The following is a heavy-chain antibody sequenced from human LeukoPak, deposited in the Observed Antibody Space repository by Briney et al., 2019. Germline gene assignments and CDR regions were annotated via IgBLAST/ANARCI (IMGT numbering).Heavy chain of an antibody. Sequence: GGSLRLSCAASGFTVSSNYMSWVRQAPGKGLEWVSVIYSGGNTYYADSVQGRFTISRDNSKSTLCLQMNSLRAEDTAVYYCAKQLGYCSDGSCYFPYWGQGTLVTVSS. CDR2: IYSGGNT. V-gene: IGHV3-53*01. CDR3: AKQLGYCSDGSCYFPY. D-gene: IGHD2-15*01. J-gene: IGHJ4*02. CDR1: GFTVSSNY.